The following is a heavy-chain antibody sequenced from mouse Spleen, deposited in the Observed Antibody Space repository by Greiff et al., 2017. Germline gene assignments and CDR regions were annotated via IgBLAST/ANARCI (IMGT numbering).Heavy chain of an antibody. J-gene: IGHJ3*01. V-gene: IGHV10-3*01. D-gene: IGHD1-1*01. CDR2: IRSKSSNYAT. CDR1: GFTFNTYA. CDR3: VRDSNPNYYGSSFFAY. Sequence: EVKVEESGGGLVQPKGSLKLSCAASGFTFNTYAMHWVRQAPGKGLEWVARIRSKSSNYATYYADSVKDRFTISRDDSQSMLYLQMNNLKTEDTAMYYCVRDSNPNYYGSSFFAYWGQGTLVTVSA.